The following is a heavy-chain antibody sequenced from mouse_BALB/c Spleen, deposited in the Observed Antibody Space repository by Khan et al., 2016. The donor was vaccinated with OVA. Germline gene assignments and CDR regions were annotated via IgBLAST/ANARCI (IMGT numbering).Heavy chain of an antibody. J-gene: IGHJ2*01. CDR1: GYTFTDYN. CDR2: INPNNGDT. CDR3: ARTGYGSLGY. D-gene: IGHD1-1*01. Sequence: EVQLQQSGPELVKPGASVKIPCKASGYTFTDYNMDWVKQSHGKSLEWIGDINPNNGDTFYNQKFKGKATLTVDKSSSTAFMELRSLTSEDTACYYCARTGYGSLGYWGQGTTLTVSS. V-gene: IGHV1-18*01.